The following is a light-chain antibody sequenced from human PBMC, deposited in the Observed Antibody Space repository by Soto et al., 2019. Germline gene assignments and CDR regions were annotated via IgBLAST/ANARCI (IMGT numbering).Light chain of an antibody. Sequence: AIQLTQSPSSLSASVGDRVTITCRASQGISSALAWYQQKPGKAPKLLIYDASSLESGVPSRFSGSGSGTDFTLTHSSLQNEDFATYYCQQFNSYLTFGGGTKVEIK. V-gene: IGKV1-13*02. J-gene: IGKJ4*01. CDR2: DAS. CDR3: QQFNSYLT. CDR1: QGISSA.